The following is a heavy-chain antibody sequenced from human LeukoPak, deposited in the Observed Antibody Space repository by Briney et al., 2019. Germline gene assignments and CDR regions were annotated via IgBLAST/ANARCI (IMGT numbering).Heavy chain of an antibody. D-gene: IGHD1-26*01. CDR2: IYTSGST. Sequence: SETLSLTCTVSGGSISSYYWSWIRQPPGKGLEWIGRIYTSGSTNYNASLKSRVSMSVDTSKNQFSLKLSSVTAADTAVFYCARENSGSYREFDYWGQGTLVTVSS. CDR1: GGSISSYY. CDR3: ARENSGSYREFDY. V-gene: IGHV4-4*07. J-gene: IGHJ4*02.